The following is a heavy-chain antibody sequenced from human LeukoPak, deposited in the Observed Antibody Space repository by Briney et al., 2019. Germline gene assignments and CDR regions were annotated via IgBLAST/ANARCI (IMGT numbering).Heavy chain of an antibody. J-gene: IGHJ4*02. Sequence: SVKVSCKASGYTFTGYYMHWVRQAPGQGLEWMGWINPNSGGTNYAQKFQGRVTMTRDTSISTAYMELSRLRSDDTAVYYCARADIAAAVPLDYWGQGTLVTVSS. CDR2: INPNSGGT. V-gene: IGHV1-2*02. CDR3: ARADIAAAVPLDY. CDR1: GYTFTGYY. D-gene: IGHD6-13*01.